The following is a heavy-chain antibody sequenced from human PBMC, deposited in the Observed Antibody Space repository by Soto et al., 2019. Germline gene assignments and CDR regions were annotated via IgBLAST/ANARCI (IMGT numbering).Heavy chain of an antibody. Sequence: GESLKISCAASGFTFSDYYMSWIRQAPGKGLEWVSYISSSGSTIYYADSVKGRFTISRDNAKNSLYLQMNSLRAEDTAVYYCAREDVEYFGSPVSTNNWFDPWGQGTLVTVSS. CDR3: AREDVEYFGSPVSTNNWFDP. V-gene: IGHV3-11*01. J-gene: IGHJ5*02. D-gene: IGHD3-3*01. CDR2: ISSSGSTI. CDR1: GFTFSDYY.